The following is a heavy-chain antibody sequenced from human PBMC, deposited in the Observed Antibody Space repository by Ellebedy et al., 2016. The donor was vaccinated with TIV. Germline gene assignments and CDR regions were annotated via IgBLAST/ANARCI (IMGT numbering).Heavy chain of an antibody. D-gene: IGHD2-2*03. V-gene: IGHV5-51*01. J-gene: IGHJ5*02. CDR1: GYTFTNSW. Sequence: GESLKISCKGPGYTFTNSWIGWVRQMPGKGLEWMGNIYPGDSNIRYSPSFQGQVTISADRSVSTAYLQWSSLKASDTAIYYCATAMDMRNWFDPWGQGTLVTISS. CDR3: ATAMDMRNWFDP. CDR2: IYPGDSNI.